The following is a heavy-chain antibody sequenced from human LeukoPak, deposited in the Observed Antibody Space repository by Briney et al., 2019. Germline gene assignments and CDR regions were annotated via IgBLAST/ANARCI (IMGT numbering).Heavy chain of an antibody. Sequence: ASVKVSCKASGYTFTSYYMHWVRQAPGQGLEWMGWINPNSGGTNYAQKFQGRVTITRDTSISTAYMELSRLRSDDTAVYYCARGQLADYYYYMDVWGKGTTVTISS. D-gene: IGHD6-13*01. J-gene: IGHJ6*03. CDR2: INPNSGGT. CDR1: GYTFTSYY. CDR3: ARGQLADYYYYMDV. V-gene: IGHV1-2*02.